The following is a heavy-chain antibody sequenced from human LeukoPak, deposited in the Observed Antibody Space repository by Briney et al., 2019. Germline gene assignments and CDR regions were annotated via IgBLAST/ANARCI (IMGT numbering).Heavy chain of an antibody. CDR2: ISAYNGNT. CDR3: AREFDDFWSGYLYYYYYYGMDV. Sequence: ASVKVSCKASGYTFTSYDLNWVRRATGQGLEWMGWISAYNGNTNYAQKLQGRVTMTTDTSTSTAYMELRSLRSDDTAVYYCAREFDDFWSGYLYYYYYYGMDVWGQGTTVTVSS. V-gene: IGHV1-18*01. D-gene: IGHD3-3*01. CDR1: GYTFTSYD. J-gene: IGHJ6*02.